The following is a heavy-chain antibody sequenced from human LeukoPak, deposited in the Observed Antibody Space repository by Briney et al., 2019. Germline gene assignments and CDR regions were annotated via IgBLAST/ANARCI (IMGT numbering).Heavy chain of an antibody. CDR1: GVSISSYY. CDR3: ARAKAAAAPFDC. CDR2: VFASGST. V-gene: IGHV4-4*07. Sequence: SETLSLTCNVSGVSISSYYWNWIRQPVGKGLEWIGRVFASGSTNNNPSLKSRVTMSLDTSKNQFSLKLSSVTAADTAVYYCARAKAAAAPFDCWGQGTLVTVSS. J-gene: IGHJ4*02. D-gene: IGHD6-13*01.